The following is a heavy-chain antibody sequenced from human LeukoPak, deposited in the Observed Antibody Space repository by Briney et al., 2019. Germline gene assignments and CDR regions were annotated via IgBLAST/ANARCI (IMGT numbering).Heavy chain of an antibody. CDR1: GFTFSTYW. J-gene: IGHJ3*02. CDR2: INSEGSRT. CDR3: ARGRYCSSTSCYKAFDI. D-gene: IGHD2-2*02. V-gene: IGHV3-74*01. Sequence: GGSLRLSCAASGFTFSTYWMYWVRQAPGKGLVWVSRINSEGSRTSYADSVKGRVTISRDNAKNTLYLQMNSLRAEDTAVYYCARGRYCSSTSCYKAFDIWGQGTKVTVSS.